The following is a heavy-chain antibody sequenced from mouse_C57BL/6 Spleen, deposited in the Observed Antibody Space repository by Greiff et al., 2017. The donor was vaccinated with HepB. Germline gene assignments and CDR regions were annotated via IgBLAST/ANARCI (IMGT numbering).Heavy chain of an antibody. CDR3: ARNTVVATNYFDY. Sequence: VKLQQPGAELVKPGASVKLSCKASGYTFTSYWMHWVKQRPGRGLEWIGRIDPNSGGTKYNEKFKSKATLTVDKPSSTAYMQLSSLTSEDSAVYYCARNTVVATNYFDYWGQGTTLTVSS. CDR1: GYTFTSYW. V-gene: IGHV1-72*01. D-gene: IGHD1-1*01. CDR2: IDPNSGGT. J-gene: IGHJ2*01.